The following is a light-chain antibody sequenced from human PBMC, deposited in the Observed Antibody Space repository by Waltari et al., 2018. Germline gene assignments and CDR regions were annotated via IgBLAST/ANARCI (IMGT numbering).Light chain of an antibody. J-gene: IGKJ5*01. Sequence: DVQLTQSPSFLSASVGDRVTITCRASRYTSSHLAWYQQKPGKAPKLLIYAASTLQNGVPSSFSGSGSGTEFTLTISSLKPEDFATYYCQQLNSYPPNFGQGTRLEIK. CDR3: QQLNSYPPN. CDR2: AAS. CDR1: RYTSSH. V-gene: IGKV1-9*01.